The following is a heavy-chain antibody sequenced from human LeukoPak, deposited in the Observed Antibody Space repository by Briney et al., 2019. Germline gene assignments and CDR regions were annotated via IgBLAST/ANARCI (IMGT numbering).Heavy chain of an antibody. J-gene: IGHJ4*02. CDR2: IYSSGST. D-gene: IGHD5-18*01. Sequence: SETLSFTCIVVGGSISSYYWSWIRQPLGKGLGWIGYIYSSGSTDYNPSLKSLATISLDTSNHQLSLKLISVTAADTAVYYCARHVGIHLWSLYFDYWGQGSLVTVSS. CDR3: ARHVGIHLWSLYFDY. V-gene: IGHV4-59*08. CDR1: GGSISSYY.